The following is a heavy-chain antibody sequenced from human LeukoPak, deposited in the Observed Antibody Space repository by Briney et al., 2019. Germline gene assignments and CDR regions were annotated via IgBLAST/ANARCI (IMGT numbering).Heavy chain of an antibody. D-gene: IGHD1-26*01. J-gene: IGHJ4*02. CDR3: ARDRYSGSYGGEFDY. CDR1: GFTFSSYA. CDR2: ISSNGGST. V-gene: IGHV3-64*01. Sequence: GGSLRLSCAASGFTFSSYAMHWVRQAPGKGLEYVSAISSNGGSTYYANSVKGRFTISRDNSKNTLYLQMGSLRAEDMAVYYCARDRYSGSYGGEFDYWGQGTLVTVSS.